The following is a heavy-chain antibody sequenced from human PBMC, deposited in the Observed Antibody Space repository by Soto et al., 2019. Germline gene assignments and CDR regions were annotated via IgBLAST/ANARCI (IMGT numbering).Heavy chain of an antibody. J-gene: IGHJ1*01. Sequence: PXEALRISVKGSGYSFTSYWLGLERQMPGKGLEWMGIIYPGDSDTRYSPSFQGQVTISADKSISTAYLQWTSLKASDTAIYYCSTFKSRTSVRSLQHWGQGTPVTVSS. CDR1: GYSFTSYW. CDR3: STFKSRTSVRSLQH. CDR2: IYPGDSDT. D-gene: IGHD3-16*01. V-gene: IGHV5-51*01.